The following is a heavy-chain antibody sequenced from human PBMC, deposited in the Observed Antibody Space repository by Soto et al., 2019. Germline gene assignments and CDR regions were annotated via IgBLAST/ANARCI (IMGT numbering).Heavy chain of an antibody. Sequence: GESLKICCKGSGYSFTSYWISWVRQMPGKGLEWMGRIDPSDSYTNYSPSFQGHVTISADKSISTAYLQWSSLKASDTATYYFARGSGWHLSLDDWGHGTLVTVSS. J-gene: IGHJ4*01. CDR3: ARGSGWHLSLDD. CDR1: GYSFTSYW. V-gene: IGHV5-10-1*01. D-gene: IGHD6-19*01. CDR2: IDPSDSYT.